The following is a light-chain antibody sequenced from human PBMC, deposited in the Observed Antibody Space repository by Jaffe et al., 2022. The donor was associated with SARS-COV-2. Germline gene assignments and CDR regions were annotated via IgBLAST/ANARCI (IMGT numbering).Light chain of an antibody. Sequence: QSAPTQPASVSGSLGQSITISCTGTSGDVGSYNYVSWYQQHPGKAPRLMIYDVSNRPSGVSDRFSGSKSGNTASLTISGLQADDEAHYYCSSHTTSSTPGLFGTSSSTLGVFGTGTKVNVL. CDR2: DVS. CDR3: SSHTTSSTPGLFGTSSSTLGV. V-gene: IGLV2-14*01. CDR1: SGDVGSYNY. J-gene: IGLJ1*01.